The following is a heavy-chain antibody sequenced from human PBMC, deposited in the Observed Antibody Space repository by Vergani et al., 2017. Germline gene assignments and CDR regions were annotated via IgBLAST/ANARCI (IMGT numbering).Heavy chain of an antibody. D-gene: IGHD3-10*01. V-gene: IGHV1-69*13. CDR2: IIPIFGTA. CDR3: ARGGSSGSGSYSPYYYYGMDV. J-gene: IGHJ6*02. Sequence: QVQLVQSGAEVKKPGSSVKVSCKASVGTFSSYAISWVRQAPGHGLEWMGRIIPIFGTANYAQKFQGRVTITADESTSTAYMELSSLRSEDTAVYYCARGGSSGSGSYSPYYYYGMDVWGQGTTVTVSS. CDR1: VGTFSSYA.